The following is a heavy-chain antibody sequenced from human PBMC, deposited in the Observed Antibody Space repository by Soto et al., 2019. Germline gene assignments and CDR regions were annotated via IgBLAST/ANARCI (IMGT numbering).Heavy chain of an antibody. CDR2: IIPILGIA. CDR1: GGTFSSYT. Sequence: ASVKVSCKASGGTFSSYTISWVRQAPGQGLEWMGRIIPILGIANYAQKFQGRVTITADKSTSTAYMELSSLRSEDTAVYYCARVSTSKPGIAAAGMPIGWGQGTMVTVSS. CDR3: ARVSTSKPGIAAAGMPIG. J-gene: IGHJ3*01. V-gene: IGHV1-69*02. D-gene: IGHD6-13*01.